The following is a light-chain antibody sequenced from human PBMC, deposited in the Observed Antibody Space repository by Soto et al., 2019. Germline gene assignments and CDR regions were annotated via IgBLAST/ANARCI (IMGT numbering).Light chain of an antibody. CDR1: SSDVGGFEY. V-gene: IGLV2-14*01. J-gene: IGLJ1*01. CDR2: DVT. Sequence: QSVLSQPASVSGSPGQLITISCTGTSSDVGGFEYVSWYQHQPGKAPKLIIYDVTRRPSGVSNRFSGSKSGNTASLTISWIQAEDEGDYYCGSITRSSTSVFGTGTKVTVL. CDR3: GSITRSSTSV.